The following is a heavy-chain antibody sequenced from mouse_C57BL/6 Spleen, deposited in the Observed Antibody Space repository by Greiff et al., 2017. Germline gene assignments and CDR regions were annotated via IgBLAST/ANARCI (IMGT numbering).Heavy chain of an antibody. J-gene: IGHJ2*01. V-gene: IGHV5-6*02. CDR3: AREPGNYFDY. CDR1: GFTFSSYG. CDR2: ISSGGSYT. Sequence: DVKLVESGGDLVKPGGSLKLSCAASGFTFSSYGMSWVRPTPDKRLEWVATISSGGSYTYYPDSVKGRFTISRDNAKNTLYLQMSSLKSEDTAMYYCAREPGNYFDYWGQGTTLTVSS.